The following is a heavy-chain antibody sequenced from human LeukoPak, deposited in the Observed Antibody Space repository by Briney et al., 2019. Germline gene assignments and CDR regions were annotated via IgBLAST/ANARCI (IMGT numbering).Heavy chain of an antibody. CDR1: GYTFTGYY. J-gene: IGHJ5*01. Sequence: GASVKVSCKASGYTFTGYYMHWVRQAPGQGLEWMGWINPNSGGTNYAQKFQGRVTMTTDTSTSTAYMDLRSLGFDDTAVYYCARDKAFLGYYDTSGYFQQWFDSWGQGTLVTVSS. CDR2: INPNSGGT. CDR3: ARDKAFLGYYDTSGYFQQWFDS. V-gene: IGHV1-2*02. D-gene: IGHD3-22*01.